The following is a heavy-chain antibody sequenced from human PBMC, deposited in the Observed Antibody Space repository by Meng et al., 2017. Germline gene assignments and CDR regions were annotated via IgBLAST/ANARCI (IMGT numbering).Heavy chain of an antibody. CDR3: ARGWRYYYGSGSYPHPYGMDV. CDR1: GGSISSGGYY. D-gene: IGHD3-10*01. Sequence: TLSLTCTVSGGSISSGGYYWSWIRQHPGKGLEWIGYIYYSGSTYYNPSLKSRVTISVDTSKNQFSLKLSSVTAADTAVYYCARGWRYYYGSGSYPHPYGMDVWGQGTTVTVSS. J-gene: IGHJ6*02. CDR2: IYYSGST. V-gene: IGHV4-31*03.